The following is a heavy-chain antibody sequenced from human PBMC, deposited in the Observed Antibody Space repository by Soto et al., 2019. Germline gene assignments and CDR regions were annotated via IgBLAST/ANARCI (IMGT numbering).Heavy chain of an antibody. Sequence: PGGSLRLSCAASGFTFSSYWMHWVRQAPGKGLVWVSRINSDGSSTSYADSVKGRFTISRDNAKNTLYLQMNSLRAEDTAVYYCARVQSRITIFGVVPYGMDVWGQGTTVTV. CDR3: ARVQSRITIFGVVPYGMDV. CDR1: GFTFSSYW. D-gene: IGHD3-3*01. V-gene: IGHV3-74*01. J-gene: IGHJ6*02. CDR2: INSDGSST.